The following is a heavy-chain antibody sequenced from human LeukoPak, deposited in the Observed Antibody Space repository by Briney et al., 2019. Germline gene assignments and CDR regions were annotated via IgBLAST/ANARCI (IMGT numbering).Heavy chain of an antibody. CDR2: LSSSGNMI. Sequence: GGSLRLSCAASGFTFSDYYINWIRQAPGMGLEWVAYLSSSGNMIYYSDSVKGRFTTSRDNAKNSVYLQMNSLRAEDTAVYYCARKIYGSENYIDYWGQGTLVTVSS. J-gene: IGHJ4*02. CDR1: GFTFSDYY. V-gene: IGHV3-11*01. D-gene: IGHD3-10*01. CDR3: ARKIYGSENYIDY.